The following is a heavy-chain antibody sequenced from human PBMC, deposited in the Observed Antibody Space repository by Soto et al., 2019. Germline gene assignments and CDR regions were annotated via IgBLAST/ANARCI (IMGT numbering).Heavy chain of an antibody. V-gene: IGHV1-69*05. J-gene: IGHJ6*03. CDR1: GGTFSNCA. CDR2: IIPFFGTA. Sequence: QVQLVQSGTEVKRPGSSVRISCTTSGGTFSNCAFNWVRQAPGQGLECLGGIIPFFGTANYTQKFQGRVTITSDESTATVYMELRTLTSEDTAIYYCAKERGYGGPYFYYDITVWGQGTPVIVSS. D-gene: IGHD4-17*01. CDR3: AKERGYGGPYFYYDITV.